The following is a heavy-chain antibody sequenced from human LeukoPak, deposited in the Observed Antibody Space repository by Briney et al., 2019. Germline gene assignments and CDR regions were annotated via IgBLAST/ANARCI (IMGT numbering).Heavy chain of an antibody. CDR1: GFPFTYAW. CDR3: RYGDYIDY. V-gene: IGHV3-15*01. CDR2: IKTKAEGETV. Sequence: GGSLRLSCATSGFPFTYAWMSWVCQAPGKGLEWVGLIKTKAEGETVDYAAPVKGRFTMSRDDLKNMVYLQMNSLKTEDTAIYYCRYGDYIDYWGQGTLVTVSS. D-gene: IGHD4-17*01. J-gene: IGHJ4*02.